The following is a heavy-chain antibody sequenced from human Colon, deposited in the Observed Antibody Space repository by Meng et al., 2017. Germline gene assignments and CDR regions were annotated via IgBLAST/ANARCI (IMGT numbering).Heavy chain of an antibody. CDR1: GGSFSGFY. CDR2: IDHFGIS. D-gene: IGHD4-17*01. CDR3: ATGLRHGDWFDP. V-gene: IGHV4-34*01. J-gene: IGHJ5*02. Sequence: QVQVQQGGAGLLKPSETVSLPCSVSGGSFSGFYLSWIRQPPGKGLEWIGEIDHFGISNYNSSLKGRLTMSVDTSKKQISLTLTSVTAADTAVYYCATGLRHGDWFDPWGPGTLVTVSS.